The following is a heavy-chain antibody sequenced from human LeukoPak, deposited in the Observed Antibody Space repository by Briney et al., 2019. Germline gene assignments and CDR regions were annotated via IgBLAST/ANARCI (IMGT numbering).Heavy chain of an antibody. Sequence: SETLSLTCTVSGGSISSYYWSWIRQPPGKGLEWIGYIYYSGSTNYNPSLKSRVIISVDTSKNQFSLKLSSVTAADTAVYYCARHGNYYDQAFDYWGQGTLVAVSS. CDR1: GGSISSYY. CDR3: ARHGNYYDQAFDY. CDR2: IYYSGST. V-gene: IGHV4-59*08. J-gene: IGHJ4*02. D-gene: IGHD3-22*01.